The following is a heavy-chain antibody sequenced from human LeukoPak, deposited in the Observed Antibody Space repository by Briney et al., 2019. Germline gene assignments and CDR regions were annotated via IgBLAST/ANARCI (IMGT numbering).Heavy chain of an antibody. Sequence: GGSLRLSCAASGFTFSSYWMHWVRQAPGKGLVGVSRINSDGSSTSYADSVKGRFTISRDNAKNTLYLQMNSLRAEDTAVYYCAAPPPRSYYYDSSGQLDYWGQGTLVTVSS. V-gene: IGHV3-74*01. CDR3: AAPPPRSYYYDSSGQLDY. D-gene: IGHD3-22*01. J-gene: IGHJ4*02. CDR1: GFTFSSYW. CDR2: INSDGSST.